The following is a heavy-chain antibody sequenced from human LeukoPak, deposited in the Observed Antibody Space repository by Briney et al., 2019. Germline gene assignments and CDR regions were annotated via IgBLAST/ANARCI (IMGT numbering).Heavy chain of an antibody. CDR3: AKINTRGYYFDY. CDR1: GFTFSSYA. CDR2: ISGSGGST. V-gene: IGHV3-23*01. D-gene: IGHD6-25*01. Sequence: TGGSLRLSCAASGFTFSSYAMSWVRQAPGKGLEWVSAISGSGGSTYYADSVKGRFTISRDNSKNTLYLQMNSLRAEDTAVYYCAKINTRGYYFDYWGQGTLVTVSS. J-gene: IGHJ4*02.